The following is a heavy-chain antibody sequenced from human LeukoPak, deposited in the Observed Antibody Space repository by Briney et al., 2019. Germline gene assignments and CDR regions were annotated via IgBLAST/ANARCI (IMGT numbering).Heavy chain of an antibody. CDR3: ARAPLPTLSMVRGVMGMDV. Sequence: PGGSLRLSCAASGFTFSSYWMHWVRQAPGKGLVWVSRINSDGSSTSYADSVKGRFTISRDNAKNTLYLQMNSLRAEDTAVYYCARAPLPTLSMVRGVMGMDVWGQGTTVTVSS. V-gene: IGHV3-74*01. CDR2: INSDGSST. J-gene: IGHJ6*02. CDR1: GFTFSSYW. D-gene: IGHD3-10*01.